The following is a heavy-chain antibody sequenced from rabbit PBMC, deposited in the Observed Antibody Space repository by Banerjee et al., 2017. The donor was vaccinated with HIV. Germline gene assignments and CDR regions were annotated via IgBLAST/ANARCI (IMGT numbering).Heavy chain of an antibody. CDR2: IYSGSGNT. CDR1: GFDLSNYYY. J-gene: IGHJ3*01. Sequence: QEQLKETGGGLVQPGGSLTLSCKASGFDLSNYYYMCWVRQAPGKGLESVACIYSGSGNTWYASWVNGRFTISRSTSLNTVNLKMTSLTAADTATYFCAREDVGGYGLFVLWGQGTLVTVS. D-gene: IGHD1-1*01. CDR3: AREDVGGYGLFVL. V-gene: IGHV1S43*01.